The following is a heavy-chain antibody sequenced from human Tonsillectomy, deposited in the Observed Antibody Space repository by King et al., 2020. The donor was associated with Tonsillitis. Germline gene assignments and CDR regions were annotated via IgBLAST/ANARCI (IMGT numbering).Heavy chain of an antibody. CDR3: AKDRSHTADYAAPFDS. CDR2: ISSNGGST. CDR1: GFTFSDYA. D-gene: IGHD4-17*01. Sequence: VQLVESGGGLVQPGGSLRLSCSASGFTFSDYAMHWVRQAPGKGLEYVSGISSNGGSTYYADSVKGRLTISRENSKNTLYLQMSSLRDEDTAVYYCAKDRSHTADYAAPFDSGGQGTLAPSSS. J-gene: IGHJ4*02. V-gene: IGHV3-64D*06.